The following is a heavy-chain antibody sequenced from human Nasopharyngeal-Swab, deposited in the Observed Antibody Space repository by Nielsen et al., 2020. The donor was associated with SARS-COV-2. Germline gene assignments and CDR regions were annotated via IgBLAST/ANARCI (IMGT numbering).Heavy chain of an antibody. CDR2: ISYDGSNK. J-gene: IGHJ4*02. CDR1: GFTFSSYG. Sequence: GESLKISCAASGFTFSSYGMHWVRRAPGKGLEWVAVISYDGSNKYYADSVKGQFTISRDNSKNTLYLQMNSLRAEDTAVYYCARAIYCSSTSCFGFDYWGQGTLVTVSS. CDR3: ARAIYCSSTSCFGFDY. D-gene: IGHD2-2*01. V-gene: IGHV3-30*03.